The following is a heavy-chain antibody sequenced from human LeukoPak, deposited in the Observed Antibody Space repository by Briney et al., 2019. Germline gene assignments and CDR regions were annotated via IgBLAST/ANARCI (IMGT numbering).Heavy chain of an antibody. V-gene: IGHV4-31*03. CDR1: GGSISSGGYY. J-gene: IGHJ5*02. D-gene: IGHD3-22*01. Sequence: TASETLSLTCTVSGGSISSGGYYWSWIRQHPGKGLEWIGYIYYSGSTYYNPSLKSRVTISVDTSKNQFSLKLSSVTAADTAVYYCARQTYYYDSSGPHWFDPWGQGTLVTVSS. CDR2: IYYSGST. CDR3: ARQTYYYDSSGPHWFDP.